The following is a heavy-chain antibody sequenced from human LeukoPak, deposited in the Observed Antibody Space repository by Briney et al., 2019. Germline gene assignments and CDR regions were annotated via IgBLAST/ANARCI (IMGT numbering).Heavy chain of an antibody. CDR2: INHSGST. CDR1: GGSFSGYY. V-gene: IGHV4-34*01. CDR3: ARPRSHYFDY. D-gene: IGHD3-10*01. Sequence: PSETLSLTCAVYGGSFSGYYWSWIRQPPGKGLEWIGEINHSGSTNYNPSLKSRVTISVDTSKNQFSLKLSSVTAADTAVYYCARPRSHYFDYWGQGTLVTVSS. J-gene: IGHJ4*02.